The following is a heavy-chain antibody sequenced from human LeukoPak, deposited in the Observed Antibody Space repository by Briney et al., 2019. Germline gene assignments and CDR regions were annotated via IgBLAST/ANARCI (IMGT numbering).Heavy chain of an antibody. J-gene: IGHJ3*02. CDR2: IYSSGST. CDR3: ARPVSSTWYAALDI. D-gene: IGHD6-13*01. CDR1: GGSISSYY. Sequence: PSETLSLTCTVSGGSISSYYWTWIRQPAGKGLEWIGRIYSSGSTNYNPSLKSRVTMSLDTSKNQLSLKLTSVTAADTAVYYCARPVSSTWYAALDIWGQGTMVTVSS. V-gene: IGHV4-4*07.